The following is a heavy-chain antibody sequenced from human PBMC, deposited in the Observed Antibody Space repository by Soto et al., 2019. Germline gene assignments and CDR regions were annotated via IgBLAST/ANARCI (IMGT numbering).Heavy chain of an antibody. CDR1: GGTFSSYA. D-gene: IGHD2-2*01. Sequence: SVKVSCKASGGTFSSYAISWVRQAPGQGLERMGGIIPIFGTANYAQKFQGRVTITADESTSTAYMELSSLRSEDTAVYYCARGREGYCSSTSCPYYYYGMDVWGQGTKVTVYS. V-gene: IGHV1-69*13. J-gene: IGHJ6*02. CDR2: IIPIFGTA. CDR3: ARGREGYCSSTSCPYYYYGMDV.